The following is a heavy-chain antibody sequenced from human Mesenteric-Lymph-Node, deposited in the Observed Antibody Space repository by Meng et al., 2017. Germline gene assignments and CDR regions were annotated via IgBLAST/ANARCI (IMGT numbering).Heavy chain of an antibody. D-gene: IGHD1-26*01. Sequence: LPAVDSGGGLVKPGGSLRLSCTASGFTFSSYGFHWVRQAPGKGLQWVAGIWYDGSSEYYADSVKGRFTISRDDSKNTLSLQMNSLRAEDTAVYYCAKIDSGSPDYWGQGTLVTVSS. V-gene: IGHV3-33*06. CDR1: GFTFSSYG. J-gene: IGHJ4*02. CDR3: AKIDSGSPDY. CDR2: IWYDGSSE.